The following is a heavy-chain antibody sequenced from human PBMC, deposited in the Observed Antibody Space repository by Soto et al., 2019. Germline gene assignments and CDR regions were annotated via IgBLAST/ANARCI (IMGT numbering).Heavy chain of an antibody. Sequence: QITLKESGPTLVKPTQTLTLTCIFSGFSLSTSGVGVGWIRQPPGKALEWLAVIYWDDDKRYSPSLKSRVTITRDTSKNQVVFTMTNMDPEDTGTFYCAHLTSWGEGAPFDIWGQGSKVTVSS. CDR1: GFSLSTSGVG. J-gene: IGHJ3*02. CDR3: AHLTSWGEGAPFDI. CDR2: IYWDDDK. V-gene: IGHV2-5*02. D-gene: IGHD3-16*01.